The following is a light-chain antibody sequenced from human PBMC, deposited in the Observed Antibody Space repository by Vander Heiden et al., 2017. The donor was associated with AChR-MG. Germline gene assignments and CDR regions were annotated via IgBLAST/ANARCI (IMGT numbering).Light chain of an antibody. CDR2: GNS. CDR3: QSYDNSLSGYV. J-gene: IGLJ1*01. V-gene: IGLV1-40*01. Sequence: QSVLTQSPSVSGAPGQRVTNSCTGSSPNLGAGYAVHWYHQLPGTAPKLLIYGNSNRPSGVPDRFSGSKSGTSASLAITGLQAEDEADYYCQSYDNSLSGYVFGTGTKVTVL. CDR1: SPNLGAGYA.